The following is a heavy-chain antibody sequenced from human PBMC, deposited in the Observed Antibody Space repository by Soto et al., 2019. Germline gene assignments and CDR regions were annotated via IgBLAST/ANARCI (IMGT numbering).Heavy chain of an antibody. CDR2: ISGSGAST. V-gene: IGHV3-23*01. CDR1: GFTFSGYA. CDR3: GRCTSPWYYYAMDV. Sequence: EVVLLESGGDLVQPGGSLRLSCAASGFTFSGYAMSWVRQSPGKGLEWVSAISGSGASTYYADSVKGRFTFSRDTSNNTLFMQMDSLMAEDTAIYYCGRCTSPWYYYAMDVWGQGTPVTVSS. J-gene: IGHJ6*02. D-gene: IGHD2-2*01.